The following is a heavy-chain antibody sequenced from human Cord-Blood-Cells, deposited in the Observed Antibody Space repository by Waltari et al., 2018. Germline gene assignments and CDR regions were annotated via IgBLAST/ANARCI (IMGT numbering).Heavy chain of an antibody. D-gene: IGHD1-20*01. J-gene: IGHJ2*01. CDR3: ARSTSITGALGYYWYFDL. CDR2: ITPFNGNT. Sequence: QMQLVQSGAEVKKTGSSVKVSCKASGYTFTYRYLHWVRQAPGQALEWMGWITPFNGNTNYAQKFQDRVTITRDRSMSTAYMELSSLRSEDTAMYYCARSTSITGALGYYWYFDLWGRGTLVTVSS. CDR1: GYTFTYRY. V-gene: IGHV1-45*02.